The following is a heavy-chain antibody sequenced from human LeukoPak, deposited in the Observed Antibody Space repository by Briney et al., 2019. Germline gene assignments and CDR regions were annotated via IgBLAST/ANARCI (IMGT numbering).Heavy chain of an antibody. Sequence: SETLSLTCTVSGNSISSGDYYWSWIRQPAGKGLEWIGRIYTSGSTTYNPSLKSRVTISGDTSENRFSLKLSSVTAADTAVYYCARGPEYYYYYYMDVWGKGTTVTVSS. CDR1: GNSISSGDYY. V-gene: IGHV4-61*02. CDR3: ARGPEYYYYYYMDV. CDR2: IYTSGST. J-gene: IGHJ6*03.